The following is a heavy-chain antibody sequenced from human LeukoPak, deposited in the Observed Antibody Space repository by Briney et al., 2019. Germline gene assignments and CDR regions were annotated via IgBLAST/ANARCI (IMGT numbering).Heavy chain of an antibody. Sequence: SETLSLTCTVSIDSISSYYWSWIRQPPGKGLEWVGYIFYSGSTNYNPSLKSRVTISVDTSKNQLSLKLNSVTAADTAVYYCARDSGDWSVDYWGQGTLVTVSS. CDR1: IDSISSYY. V-gene: IGHV4-59*01. CDR3: ARDSGDWSVDY. D-gene: IGHD2-21*02. CDR2: IFYSGST. J-gene: IGHJ4*02.